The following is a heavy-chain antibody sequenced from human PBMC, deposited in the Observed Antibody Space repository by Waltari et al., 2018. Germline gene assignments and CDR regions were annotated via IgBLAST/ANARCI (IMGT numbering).Heavy chain of an antibody. CDR2: MNPNSGNT. J-gene: IGHJ5*02. V-gene: IGHV1-8*01. Sequence: QVQLVQSGAEVKKPAASVKVSCKASAHTFPSYDINWLRQATGKGPAWMGWMNPNSGNTGYAKKVQDRVTMTTNTSIGTAYMELSSLTSEATAVYYCARGAATGKGANWFDPWGQGTLVTVSS. CDR1: AHTFPSYD. D-gene: IGHD6-13*01. CDR3: ARGAATGKGANWFDP.